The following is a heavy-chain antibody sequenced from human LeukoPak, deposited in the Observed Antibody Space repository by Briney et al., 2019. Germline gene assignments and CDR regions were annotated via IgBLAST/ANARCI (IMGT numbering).Heavy chain of an antibody. CDR1: GGSISSSTYF. CDR3: ARSGSGYLRYYFDY. CDR2: IYYSGST. J-gene: IGHJ4*02. V-gene: IGHV4-39*07. D-gene: IGHD5-12*01. Sequence: SETLSLTCTVSGGSISSSTYFWGWIRQPPGKGLEWIGTIYYSGSTYYNPSLKSRVTISVDSSKNQFSLRLSSVTAADTAVYYCARSGSGYLRYYFDYWGQGTLVTVSS.